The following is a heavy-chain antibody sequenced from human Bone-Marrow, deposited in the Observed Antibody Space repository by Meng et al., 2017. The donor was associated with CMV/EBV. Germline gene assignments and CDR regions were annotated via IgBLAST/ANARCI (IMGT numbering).Heavy chain of an antibody. J-gene: IGHJ6*02. D-gene: IGHD3-3*01. Sequence: GESLKISCAASGFTFSSYTMNWVRQAPGKGLEWVSSTSSSSSYIYYADSVKGRFTISRDNAKNSLYLQMNSLRAEDTAVYYCARDDDFWSGRVYYYGMDVWGQGTTVTVSS. CDR1: GFTFSSYT. V-gene: IGHV3-21*01. CDR3: ARDDDFWSGRVYYYGMDV. CDR2: TSSSSSYI.